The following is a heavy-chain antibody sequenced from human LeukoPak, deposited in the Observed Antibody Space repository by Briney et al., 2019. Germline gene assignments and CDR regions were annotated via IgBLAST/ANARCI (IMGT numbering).Heavy chain of an antibody. J-gene: IGHJ2*01. CDR3: ARVGDHYHWYLDL. V-gene: IGHV3-53*01. D-gene: IGHD3-10*01. CDR1: GFTVSTNY. CDR2: LYSGDTT. Sequence: RGSLRLSCAASGFTVSTNYMNWVRQAPGKGLEWVSILYSGDTTYYADSVKGRFTISRDNSKNTLYLQMNSLRAEDTAVYYCARVGDHYHWYLDLWGRGTLLTVSS.